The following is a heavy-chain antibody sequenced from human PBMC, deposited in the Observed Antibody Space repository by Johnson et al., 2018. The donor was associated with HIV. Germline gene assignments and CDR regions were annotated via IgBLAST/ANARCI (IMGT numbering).Heavy chain of an antibody. CDR1: GFTFSSYA. D-gene: IGHD6-19*01. J-gene: IGHJ3*02. CDR3: ARGGSGWYFAFDI. Sequence: QVQLVESGGGVVQPGRSLRLSCAASGFTFSSYAMHWVRQAPGKGLEWVAVIPYDGRNKYYADSVKGRFTISRDNSKNTLYLQMNSLRAEDAAVYYCARGGSGWYFAFDIWGQGTMVTVSS. CDR2: IPYDGRNK. V-gene: IGHV3-30-3*01.